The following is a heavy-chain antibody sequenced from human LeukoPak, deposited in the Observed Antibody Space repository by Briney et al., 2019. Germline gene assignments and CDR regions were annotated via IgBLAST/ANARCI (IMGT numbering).Heavy chain of an antibody. V-gene: IGHV3-23*01. CDR2: ISGSGYSA. Sequence: GGSLRLSCSASGFTFSSYGMSWVRQAPGKGLEWVSAISGSGYSAYYSDSVKGRFTISRDNSKNTLYLQMNSLRAEDTAVYYCAKDPNSGSYYLGSGYFDYWGQGTLVTVSS. D-gene: IGHD1-26*01. CDR3: AKDPNSGSYYLGSGYFDY. CDR1: GFTFSSYG. J-gene: IGHJ4*02.